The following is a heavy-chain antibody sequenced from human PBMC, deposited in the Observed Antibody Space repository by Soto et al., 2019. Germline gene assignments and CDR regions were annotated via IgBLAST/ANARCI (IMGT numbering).Heavy chain of an antibody. CDR3: AADRSSVGEWYFDL. CDR1: GFTFTSSA. D-gene: IGHD3-3*01. Sequence: SVKVSCKASGFTFTSSAVQWVRQARGQRLEWIGWIVVGSGNTNYAQKFQERVTITRDMSTSTAYMELSSLRSEDTAVYYCAADRSSVGEWYFDLWGRGNLVTVS. J-gene: IGHJ2*01. V-gene: IGHV1-58*01. CDR2: IVVGSGNT.